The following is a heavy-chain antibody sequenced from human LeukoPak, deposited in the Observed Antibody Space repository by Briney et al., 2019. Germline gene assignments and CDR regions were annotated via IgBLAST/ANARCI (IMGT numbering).Heavy chain of an antibody. Sequence: SETLSLTCTVSGGSVNSGNYYWSWIRQPPGRGLEWIGFIYYSGSTNYNPSLKSRVTISVDTSKNQFSLKLSSVTAADTAVYYCARDPSGYFNYWGQGTLATVSS. D-gene: IGHD3-22*01. CDR3: ARDPSGYFNY. J-gene: IGHJ4*02. CDR1: GGSVNSGNYY. V-gene: IGHV4-61*01. CDR2: IYYSGST.